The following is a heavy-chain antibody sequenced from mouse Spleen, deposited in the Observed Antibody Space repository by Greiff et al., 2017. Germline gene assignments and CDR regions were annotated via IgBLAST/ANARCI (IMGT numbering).Heavy chain of an antibody. CDR2: ISSGSSTI. CDR1: GFTFSDYG. CDR3: AMGYDDYDEGYAMDY. J-gene: IGHJ4*01. D-gene: IGHD2-4*01. V-gene: IGHV5-17*01. Sequence: EVMLVESGGGLVKPGGSLKLSCAASGFTFSDYGMHWVRQAPEKGLEWVAYISSGSSTIYYADTVKGRFTISRDNAKNTLFLQMTSLRSEDTAMYYCAMGYDDYDEGYAMDYWGQGTSVTVSS.